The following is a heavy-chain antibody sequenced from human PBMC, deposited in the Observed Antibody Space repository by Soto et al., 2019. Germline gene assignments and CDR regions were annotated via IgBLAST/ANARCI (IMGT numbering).Heavy chain of an antibody. CDR2: IYTGGTT. Sequence: PGVSLRLSCSASDFNIRTNYISRVRQSPGKGLEWLSVIYTGGTTYYADSVKGRFTISRDNSKNAVYLQMNSLRTEDTAVYYCATRSGIHGWCQGTTVNISS. D-gene: IGHD1-26*01. CDR3: ATRSGIHG. V-gene: IGHV3-53*01. J-gene: IGHJ6*02. CDR1: DFNIRTNY.